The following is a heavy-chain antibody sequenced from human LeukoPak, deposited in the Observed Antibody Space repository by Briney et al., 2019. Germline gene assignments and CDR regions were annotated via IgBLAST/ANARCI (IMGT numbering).Heavy chain of an antibody. CDR1: GFTLSTYW. CDR2: VKQDGSEE. V-gene: IGHV3-7*01. CDR3: VRSRGAFGI. Sequence: GGSLRLSCAASGFTLSTYWMTWVRQAPGKGLEWVANVKQDGSEENYVDSVKGRFTISRDNAKNSLHLQMNSLRAEDTAVYYCVRSRGAFGIWGQGTTVTVSS. J-gene: IGHJ3*02.